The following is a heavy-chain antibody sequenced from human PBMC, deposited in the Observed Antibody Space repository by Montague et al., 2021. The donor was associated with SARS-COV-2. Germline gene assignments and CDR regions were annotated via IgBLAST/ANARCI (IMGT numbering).Heavy chain of an antibody. V-gene: IGHV4-61*02. CDR3: ARGHIFGPGARGFEH. CDR1: GDSTNSGSYY. CDR2: VYRSGDT. D-gene: IGHD1-26*01. J-gene: IGHJ4*02. Sequence: TLSLTCTVSGDSTNSGSYYWSWLRQPAGKGLEWIGRVYRSGDTNYHPSLESRISISIDTSKRYFSLRLNFLTATDTAVYYCARGHIFGPGARGFEHWGQGTLVTVAS.